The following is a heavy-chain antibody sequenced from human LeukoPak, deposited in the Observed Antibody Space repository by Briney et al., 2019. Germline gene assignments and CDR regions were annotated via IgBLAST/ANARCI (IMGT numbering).Heavy chain of an antibody. Sequence: PGGSLRLSCAASGFTFSSYSXNWVRQAPXXXXEXVXXISTGSITRYYADSVKGRFTISRDNAKNSLYLQMNSLRDEDTAMYYCAKDPTDCGGDCYSDYWGQGTLVTVSS. CDR2: ISTGSITR. V-gene: IGHV3-48*02. J-gene: IGHJ4*02. CDR3: AKDPTDCGGDCYSDY. D-gene: IGHD2-21*02. CDR1: GFTFSSYS.